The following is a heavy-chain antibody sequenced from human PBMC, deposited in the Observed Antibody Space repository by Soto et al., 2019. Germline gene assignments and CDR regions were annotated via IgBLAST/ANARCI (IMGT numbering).Heavy chain of an antibody. V-gene: IGHV3-30-3*01. CDR3: ERDRGAGRANYFGMDV. Sequence: QMQLVESGGGVVQPGRSLRLSCVASGFTFDLNGLHWVRQAPGKGLEWVTVISYDGSDKYYADSLKGRVTVSRDNSKHTLYLHMDSLRTEDTAIYYCERDRGAGRANYFGMDVWGQGTTVTVSS. CDR2: ISYDGSDK. D-gene: IGHD3-10*01. J-gene: IGHJ6*02. CDR1: GFTFDLNG.